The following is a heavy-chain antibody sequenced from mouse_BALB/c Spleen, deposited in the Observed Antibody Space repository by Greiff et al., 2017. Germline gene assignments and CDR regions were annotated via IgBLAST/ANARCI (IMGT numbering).Heavy chain of an antibody. CDR3: ARIGNYAYYAMDY. CDR1: GFSLTSYG. CDR2: IWGDGST. J-gene: IGHJ4*01. D-gene: IGHD2-1*01. V-gene: IGHV2-3*01. Sequence: VKLQESGPGLVAPSQSLSITCTVSGFSLTSYGVSWVRQPPGKGLEWLGVIWGDGSTNYHSALISRLSISKDNSKSQVFFKMNSLQADDTAIYYCARIGNYAYYAMDYWGQGTSVTVSS.